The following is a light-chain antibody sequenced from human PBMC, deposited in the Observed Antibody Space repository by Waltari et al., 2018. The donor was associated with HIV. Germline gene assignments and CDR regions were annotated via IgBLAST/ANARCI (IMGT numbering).Light chain of an antibody. J-gene: IGKJ1*01. CDR3: MQGTHWPRT. V-gene: IGKV2-30*01. CDR1: QSRVYSDGYTY. CDR2: EVS. Sequence: DVAMTQSPLSLPVTLGQPASISCRSSQSRVYSDGYTYSDWIQQRPGRSPRRLIYEVSKRDSGVPDRFSGSGSGTNFTLKISRVEAEDVEVYYCMQGTHWPRTFGQGTKVEIK.